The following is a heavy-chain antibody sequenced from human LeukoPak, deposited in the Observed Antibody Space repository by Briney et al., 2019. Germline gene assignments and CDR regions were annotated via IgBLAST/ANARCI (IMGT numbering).Heavy chain of an antibody. Sequence: GGSLRLSCAASGFTFSDFHMSWIRQAPGKGLEWVSYISSSGSTIYYADSVKGRFTISRDNAKNSLYLHLTSLRAEDTAVYYCARDPLLLQLWGTFDYWGQGTLVTVSS. CDR1: GFTFSDFH. CDR2: ISSSGSTI. CDR3: ARDPLLLQLWGTFDY. J-gene: IGHJ4*02. D-gene: IGHD5-18*01. V-gene: IGHV3-11*04.